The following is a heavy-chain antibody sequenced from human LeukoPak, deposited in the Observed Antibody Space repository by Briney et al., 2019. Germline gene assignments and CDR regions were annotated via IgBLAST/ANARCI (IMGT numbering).Heavy chain of an antibody. D-gene: IGHD2-15*01. V-gene: IGHV3-30*18. CDR1: GFFFSDYG. CDR3: AKDCIAGGGFDY. J-gene: IGHJ4*02. Sequence: PGGSLRLSCAGSGFFFSDYGMSWVRQAPGKGLECVAVISYDGSNKYYADSVKGRFTISRDNSKNTLYLQMNSLRAEDTAVYYCAKDCIAGGGFDYWGQGTLVTVSS. CDR2: ISYDGSNK.